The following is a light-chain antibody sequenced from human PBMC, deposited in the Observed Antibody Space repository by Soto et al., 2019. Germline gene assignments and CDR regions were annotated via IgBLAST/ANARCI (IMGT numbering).Light chain of an antibody. CDR3: QHYSSYSPT. CDR1: QSISSW. V-gene: IGKV1-5*01. Sequence: DMQVTQSPSTLSASVGDTVTITCRASQSISSWLAWYQQKSGKAPKLLIHDGSTLQSGVPSRFSGSGSGTDFTLTISGLQPDDFATYCCQHYSSYSPTFGPGTTVAIK. CDR2: DGS. J-gene: IGKJ3*01.